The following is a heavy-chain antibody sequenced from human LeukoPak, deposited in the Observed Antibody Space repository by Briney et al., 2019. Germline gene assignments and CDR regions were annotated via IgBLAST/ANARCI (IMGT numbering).Heavy chain of an antibody. Sequence: SETLSLTCTVSGYSISGGYYWGWIRQPPGKGLEWIGSIYHSGSTYYNPSLKSRVTISVDTSKNQFSLKLSSVTAADTAVYYCARTSITMVRGVLLNWFDPWGQGTLVTVSS. CDR2: IYHSGST. V-gene: IGHV4-38-2*02. J-gene: IGHJ5*02. CDR3: ARTSITMVRGVLLNWFDP. CDR1: GYSISGGYY. D-gene: IGHD3-10*01.